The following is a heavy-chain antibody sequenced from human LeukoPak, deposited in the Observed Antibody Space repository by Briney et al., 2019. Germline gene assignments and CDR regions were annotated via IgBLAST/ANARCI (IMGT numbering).Heavy chain of an antibody. V-gene: IGHV3-7*05. CDR3: ARVRGDYGGISDY. J-gene: IGHJ4*02. CDR1: GFTFSSYW. Sequence: PGGSLRLSCAASGFTFSSYWMNWVRQAPGKGLEWVANIKQDGSEKYYVDSVKGRFTISRDNAKSSLHLQMNSLRAEDTAVYYCARVRGDYGGISDYWGQGTLVTVSS. CDR2: IKQDGSEK. D-gene: IGHD4-23*01.